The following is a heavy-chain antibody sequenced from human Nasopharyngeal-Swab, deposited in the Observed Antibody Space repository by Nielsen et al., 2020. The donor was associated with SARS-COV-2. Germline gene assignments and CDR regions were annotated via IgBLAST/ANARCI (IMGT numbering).Heavy chain of an antibody. CDR1: GYTFTNYG. J-gene: IGHJ4*02. D-gene: IGHD1-26*01. CDR2: ISAYSGNT. CDR3: ARGFGRLGVNFDY. Sequence: ALVKVSCKASGYTFTNYGITWVRQAPGQGLEWMGWISAYSGNTNYAQKLQGRVTMTTGTSTSTAYMELRSLRSDDTAVHYCARGFGRLGVNFDYWGQGTLVTVSS. V-gene: IGHV1-18*01.